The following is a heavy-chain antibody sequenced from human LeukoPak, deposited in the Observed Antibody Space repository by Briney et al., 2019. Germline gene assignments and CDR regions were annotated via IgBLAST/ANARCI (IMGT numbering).Heavy chain of an antibody. V-gene: IGHV3-21*01. CDR2: ISSSSSYI. CDR1: GFTFSSYS. J-gene: IGHJ4*02. Sequence: GGSLRLSCAASGFTFSSYSMNWVRQAPGKGLEWVSSISSSSSYIYYADSVKGRFTISRDNAKNSLYLQMNSLRAEDTAVYYCARDRETFRGFDYWGQGTLVTVSS. D-gene: IGHD3-16*01. CDR3: ARDRETFRGFDY.